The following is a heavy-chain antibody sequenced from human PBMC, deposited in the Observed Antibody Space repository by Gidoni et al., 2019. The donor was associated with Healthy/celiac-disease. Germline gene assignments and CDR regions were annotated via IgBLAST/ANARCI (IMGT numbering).Heavy chain of an antibody. CDR3: ARDVGLEPNPWLQRYFDL. D-gene: IGHD1-1*01. CDR2: IIPIFGTA. J-gene: IGHJ2*01. Sequence: QVQLVQSGAEVKQPGSSVKVSCKASGGTFSSYAISWVRQAPGQGLEWMGGIIPIFGTANYAQKFQGRVTITADKSTSTAYMELSSLRSEDTAVYYCARDVGLEPNPWLQRYFDLWGRGTLVTVSS. V-gene: IGHV1-69*06. CDR1: GGTFSSYA.